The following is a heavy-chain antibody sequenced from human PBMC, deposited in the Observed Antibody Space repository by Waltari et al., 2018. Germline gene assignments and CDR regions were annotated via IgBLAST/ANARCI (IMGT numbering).Heavy chain of an antibody. J-gene: IGHJ3*02. CDR1: GFTFSTYN. V-gene: IGHV3-48*01. Sequence: EVQLVASGGGLVQPGESLRISCAAAGFTFSTYNMNWVRQAPGKGLEWVSYISSTTTTYYADYVKGRFTISRDNAKNSLYLQMNSLRAEDTALYYCARGRNGYIQDVFDIWGQGTMVSVSS. D-gene: IGHD5-12*01. CDR3: ARGRNGYIQDVFDI. CDR2: ISSTTTT.